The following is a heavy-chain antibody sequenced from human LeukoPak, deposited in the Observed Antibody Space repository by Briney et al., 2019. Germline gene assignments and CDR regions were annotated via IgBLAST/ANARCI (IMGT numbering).Heavy chain of an antibody. V-gene: IGHV4-4*07. J-gene: IGHJ4*02. CDR3: ARAIWYGSGTTAFDY. CDR1: GGSINSYY. Sequence: PSETLSLTCTVSGGSINSYYWSWIRQPAGKGLEWIGRIYNSGSTNYNTNYNPSLTSRVTMSVDTSKSQFSLKLNSVTAADTAVYFCARAIWYGSGTTAFDYWGQGTLVTVSP. D-gene: IGHD3-10*01. CDR2: IYNSGST.